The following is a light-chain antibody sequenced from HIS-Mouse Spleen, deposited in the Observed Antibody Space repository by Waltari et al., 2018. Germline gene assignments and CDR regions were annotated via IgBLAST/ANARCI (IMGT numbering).Light chain of an antibody. CDR2: GKN. CDR3: NSRDSSGNHVV. V-gene: IGLV3-19*01. CDR1: SLRIDD. Sequence: SSELTQDPAVSVALGQTVRITCQGDSLRIDDARWYQQKPGQAPVLVIYGKNNRPSGIPDRFSGSSSGNTASLTITGAQAEDEADYYCNSRDSSGNHVVFGGGTKLTVL. J-gene: IGLJ2*01.